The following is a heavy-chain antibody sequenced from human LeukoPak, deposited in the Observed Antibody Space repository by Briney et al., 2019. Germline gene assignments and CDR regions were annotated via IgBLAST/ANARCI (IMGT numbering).Heavy chain of an antibody. J-gene: IGHJ6*02. D-gene: IGHD2-15*01. CDR1: GGTFSSYA. Sequence: PVKVSCKASGGTFSSYAISWVRQAPGQGLEWMGGIIPIFGTTNYAQKFQGRVTITADESTSTACMDLSSLRSEDTAVYYCALALPDNYYYYGMDVWGQGTTVTVSS. CDR2: IIPIFGTT. CDR3: ALALPDNYYYYGMDV. V-gene: IGHV1-69*01.